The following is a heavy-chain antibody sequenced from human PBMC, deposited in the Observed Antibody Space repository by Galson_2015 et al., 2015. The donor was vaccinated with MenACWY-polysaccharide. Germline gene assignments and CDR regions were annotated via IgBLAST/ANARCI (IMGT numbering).Heavy chain of an antibody. J-gene: IGHJ5*02. CDR2: MSCSGFS. V-gene: IGHV4-59*01. D-gene: IGHD6-19*01. CDR3: AGLAAGSPVGWFDP. Sequence: ETLSLTCSVSGGSISSYKWIWIRQSPERGLEWIGYMSCSGFSNYNPSLRSRATILVDTSKKQISLKLTSVAAADTAVYYCAGLAAGSPVGWFDP. CDR1: GGSISSYK.